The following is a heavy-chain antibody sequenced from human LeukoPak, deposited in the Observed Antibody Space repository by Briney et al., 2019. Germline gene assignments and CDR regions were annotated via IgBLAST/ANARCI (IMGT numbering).Heavy chain of an antibody. CDR3: ARDIWFDNGGKSLDY. CDR1: GFTFSTYG. D-gene: IGHD4-23*01. CDR2: IWYDGSKE. V-gene: IGHV3-33*01. Sequence: GGSLRLSCAASGFTFSTYGMHWVRQAPGKGLEWVAIIWYDGSKEYYADSVKGRFTISKDNSKNTLYLQMNSVRAEDTAVYYCARDIWFDNGGKSLDYWGQGTLVTVSS. J-gene: IGHJ4*02.